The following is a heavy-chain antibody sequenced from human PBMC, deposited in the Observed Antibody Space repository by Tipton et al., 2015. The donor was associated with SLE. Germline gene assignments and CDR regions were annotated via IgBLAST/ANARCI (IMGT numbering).Heavy chain of an antibody. V-gene: IGHV4-39*07. CDR1: GGSITTSTYY. J-gene: IGHJ4*02. D-gene: IGHD3-10*02. CDR2: IYYSGAT. Sequence: TLSLTCTVTGGSITTSTYYWVWIRQPPGKGLEWVGSIYYSGATYYNPSLKSRITISIDTSRNQFSLILSSVTAADTAVYYCARDLMGVTRFGPNFDYWGQGTLATVSS. CDR3: ARDLMGVTRFGPNFDY.